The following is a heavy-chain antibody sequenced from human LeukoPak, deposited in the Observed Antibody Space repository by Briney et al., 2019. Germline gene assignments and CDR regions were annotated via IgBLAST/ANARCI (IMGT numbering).Heavy chain of an antibody. J-gene: IGHJ4*02. V-gene: IGHV4-39*01. CDR3: ASVEMARGY. CDR1: GGSISSSSYY. Sequence: SETLSLTCTVSGGSISSSSYYWGWIRQPPGKGLEWIGSIYYSGSTYYNPSLKSRVTISVDTSKNQFSLKLSSVTAADTAVYYCASVEMARGYWGQGTLVTVSS. CDR2: IYYSGST. D-gene: IGHD5-24*01.